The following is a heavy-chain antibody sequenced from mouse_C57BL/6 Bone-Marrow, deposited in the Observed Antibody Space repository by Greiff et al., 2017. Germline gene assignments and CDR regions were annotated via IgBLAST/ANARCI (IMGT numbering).Heavy chain of an antibody. J-gene: IGHJ4*01. CDR2: IYPGSGNT. CDR1: GYTFTDYY. V-gene: IGHV1-76*01. D-gene: IGHD2-3*01. CDR3: AGIYDGYHGEFMDY. Sequence: QVQLQQSGAELVRPGASVKLSCKASGYTFTDYYINWVKQRPGQGLEWIARIYPGSGNTYYNAKFQGKATLTAEKSSSTAYMQLSSLTSEDSAVYFCAGIYDGYHGEFMDYWGQGTSVTVSA.